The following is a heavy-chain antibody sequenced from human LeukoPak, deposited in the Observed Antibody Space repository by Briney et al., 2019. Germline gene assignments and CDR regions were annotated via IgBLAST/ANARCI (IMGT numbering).Heavy chain of an antibody. D-gene: IGHD7-27*01. J-gene: IGHJ4*03. V-gene: IGHV3-74*01. CDR1: GFTFSSYW. CDR2: INSEGSSA. CDR3: ANALMGSYFEC. Sequence: QPGRSLRLSCAASGFTFSSYWMHWVRQAPGKGLVWVSRINSEGSSASYADSVKGRFTISRDNAKNTLFLQMTSLRAEDTAVYYCANALMGSYFECWGQGTLVTVSP.